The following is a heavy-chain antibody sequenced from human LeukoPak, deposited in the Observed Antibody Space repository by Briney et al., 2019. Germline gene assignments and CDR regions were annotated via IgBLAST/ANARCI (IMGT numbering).Heavy chain of an antibody. CDR1: GFTFSSYA. D-gene: IGHD3-10*01. Sequence: GSLRLSCAASGFTFSSYAMSWVRQPPGKGLEWIGTVFYNGATQYSPSLRSRVTISIDTSTNQFSLKVRSVTAADTAVYYCIRGFDYWGQGTLVTVSS. J-gene: IGHJ4*02. CDR2: VFYNGAT. V-gene: IGHV4-38-2*01. CDR3: IRGFDY.